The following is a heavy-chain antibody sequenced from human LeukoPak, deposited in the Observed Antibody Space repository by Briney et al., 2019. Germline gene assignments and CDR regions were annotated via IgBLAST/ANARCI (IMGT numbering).Heavy chain of an antibody. V-gene: IGHV3-23*01. Sequence: GGSLRLSCAASGFTFINYAMSWVRQAPGKGLEWVSLISKSSDATYYAPSVKGRFTISRDNSKNTLYLQMNSLRAEDTAVYYCAKDLDSSGSWPAEYFQHWGQSTLVTVSS. CDR3: AKDLDSSGSWPAEYFQH. CDR1: GFTFINYA. CDR2: ISKSSDAT. D-gene: IGHD3-22*01. J-gene: IGHJ1*01.